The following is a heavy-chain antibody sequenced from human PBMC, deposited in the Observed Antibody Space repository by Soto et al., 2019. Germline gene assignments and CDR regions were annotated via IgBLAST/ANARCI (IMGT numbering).Heavy chain of an antibody. J-gene: IGHJ4*02. CDR2: INPNCGST. Sequence: QVQLVQSGAEVKNPGASVKVSCKASGYTFTSFYIHWVRQAPGQGLEWMSIINPNCGSTNYAQNLQGRVTLTRDTSTNTVYMELRSLSSEDTAVYYCARGLTSGDYWGQGTLVTVSS. CDR1: GYTFTSFY. CDR3: ARGLTSGDY. V-gene: IGHV1-46*01.